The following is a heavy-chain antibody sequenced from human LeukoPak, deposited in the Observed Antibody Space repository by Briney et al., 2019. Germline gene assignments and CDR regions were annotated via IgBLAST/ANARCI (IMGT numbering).Heavy chain of an antibody. CDR1: GYTFTSYG. CDR2: ISAYNGNT. V-gene: IGHV1-18*01. J-gene: IGHJ4*02. Sequence: ASVKVSCKASGYTFTSYGISWVRQAPGQGLEWMGWISAYNGNTNYAQKLQGRVTMTTDTSTSTAYKELRSLRSDDTAVYYCARDSNIVLVPAAPYDYWGQGTLVTVSS. D-gene: IGHD2-2*01. CDR3: ARDSNIVLVPAAPYDY.